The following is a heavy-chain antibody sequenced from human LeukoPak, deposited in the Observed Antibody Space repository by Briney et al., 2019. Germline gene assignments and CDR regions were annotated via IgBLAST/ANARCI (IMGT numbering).Heavy chain of an antibody. J-gene: IGHJ4*02. D-gene: IGHD6-6*01. Sequence: ASVKVSCKASGYTFTGYYIHWVRQAPGQGLEWMGRINPNSGGTNYAQKFQGRVTMTRDTSISTAYMELSRLRSDDTAVYYCARDPIYGSSFLGYDYWGQGTLVTVSS. CDR3: ARDPIYGSSFLGYDY. CDR2: INPNSGGT. CDR1: GYTFTGYY. V-gene: IGHV1-2*06.